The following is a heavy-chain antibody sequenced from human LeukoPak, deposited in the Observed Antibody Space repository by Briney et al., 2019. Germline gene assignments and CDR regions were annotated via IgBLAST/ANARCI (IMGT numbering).Heavy chain of an antibody. J-gene: IGHJ4*02. V-gene: IGHV3-21*01. CDR2: ISSSSSYI. CDR1: GFTFSSYT. D-gene: IGHD1-26*01. Sequence: GGSLRLSCAASGFTFSSYTMSWVRQAPGKGLEWVSSISSSSSYIYYADSVKGRFTISRDNAKNSLYLQMNSLRAEDTAVYYCARDHVGASDYWGQGTLVTVSS. CDR3: ARDHVGASDY.